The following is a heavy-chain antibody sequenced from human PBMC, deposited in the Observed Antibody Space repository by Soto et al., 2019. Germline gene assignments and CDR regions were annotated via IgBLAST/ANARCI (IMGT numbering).Heavy chain of an antibody. CDR1: GFSFSTYA. J-gene: IGHJ4*02. V-gene: IGHV3-23*01. CDR2: LSGSGDDT. CDR3: TKCRRRIFDN. D-gene: IGHD3-9*01. Sequence: EVQLLESGGGSVQPGGSLRVSCAASGFSFSTYAMSWVRQAPGKGLEWVAALSGSGDDTYYAESVKGRFTISRDNSKDTLYLEMNSLRVDDTAVYYCTKCRRRIFDNWGQGTLVTVSS.